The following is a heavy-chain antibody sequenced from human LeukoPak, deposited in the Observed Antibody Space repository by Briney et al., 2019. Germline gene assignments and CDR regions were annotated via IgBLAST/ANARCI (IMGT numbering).Heavy chain of an antibody. D-gene: IGHD1-14*01. J-gene: IGHJ6*03. CDR3: ATTGPEGYYYYYMDV. CDR1: GYTLTKLS. V-gene: IGHV1-24*01. Sequence: ASVKVSCKVSGYTLTKLSMHWVRQAPGKGLEWMGGFDPEDGETIYAQKFQGRVTMTEDTSTDTAYMELSSLRSEDTAVYYCATTGPEGYYYYYMDVWGKGTTVTVSS. CDR2: FDPEDGET.